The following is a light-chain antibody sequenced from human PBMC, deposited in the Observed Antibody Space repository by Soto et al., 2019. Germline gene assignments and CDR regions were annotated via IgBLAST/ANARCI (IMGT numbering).Light chain of an antibody. CDR1: SSNIGGNT. Sequence: QSVLTQPPSASGTPGQRVTISCSGSSSNIGGNTVNWYQQLPGTAPKLLIYGNDQRPSGVPDRFSGSKSGTSASLAISGLQSGDEADYYCAAWDDSLNAFVFGTGTKVTVL. CDR2: GND. V-gene: IGLV1-44*01. J-gene: IGLJ1*01. CDR3: AAWDDSLNAFV.